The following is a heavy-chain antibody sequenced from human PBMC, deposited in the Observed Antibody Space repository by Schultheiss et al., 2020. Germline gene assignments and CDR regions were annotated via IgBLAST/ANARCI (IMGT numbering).Heavy chain of an antibody. CDR3: AKDLGDQRYYDFWSGYYTGTGCNY. D-gene: IGHD3-3*01. J-gene: IGHJ4*02. CDR1: GFTFSSYA. V-gene: IGHV3-23*01. CDR2: ISGSGGST. Sequence: GGSLRLSCAASGFTFSSYAMSWVRQAPGKGLEWVSAISGSGGSTYYADSVKGRFTISRDNSKNTLYLQMNSLRAEDTAVYYCAKDLGDQRYYDFWSGYYTGTGCNYWGQGTLVTVSS.